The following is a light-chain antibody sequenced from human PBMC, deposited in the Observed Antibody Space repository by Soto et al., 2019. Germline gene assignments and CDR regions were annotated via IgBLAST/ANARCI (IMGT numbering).Light chain of an antibody. V-gene: IGKV3-20*01. J-gene: IGKJ1*01. CDR3: QQYGSLSWT. Sequence: EIEVTQSPATLSVSPGERATLSCRASQNVDSNYLAWYQQKPGQAPRIIIFGASGRATGIPDRFSGSGSGTDFTLTISRLEPEDFAVYYCQQYGSLSWTFGQGTKVDIK. CDR1: QNVDSNY. CDR2: GAS.